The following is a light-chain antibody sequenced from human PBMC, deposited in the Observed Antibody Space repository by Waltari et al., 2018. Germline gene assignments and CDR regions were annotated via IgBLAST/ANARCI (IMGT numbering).Light chain of an antibody. V-gene: IGKV3-20*01. J-gene: IGKJ1*01. CDR1: QRLRSHY. CDR2: GAS. CDR3: QQFDDSQWS. Sequence: EIVLTQSPDSLSLSPGERAILSCRASQRLRSHYFAWYRQRPGQAPRLLIYGASKRATGIPDRFSGSGSGTDFTLTINRLEPEDFAVYYCQQFDDSQWSFGQGTKVELK.